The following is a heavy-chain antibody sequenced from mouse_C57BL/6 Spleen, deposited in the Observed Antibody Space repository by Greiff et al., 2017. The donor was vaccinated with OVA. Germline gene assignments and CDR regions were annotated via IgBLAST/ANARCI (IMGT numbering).Heavy chain of an antibody. V-gene: IGHV3-6*01. Sequence: DVQLQESGPGLVKPSQSLSLTCSVTGYSITSGYYWNWIRQFPGNKLEWMGYISYDGSNNYNPSLKNRISITRDTSKNQFFLKLNSVTTEDTATYYCAESNRYFDYWGQGTTLTVSS. D-gene: IGHD2-5*01. CDR1: GYSITSGYY. CDR2: ISYDGSN. J-gene: IGHJ2*01. CDR3: AESNRYFDY.